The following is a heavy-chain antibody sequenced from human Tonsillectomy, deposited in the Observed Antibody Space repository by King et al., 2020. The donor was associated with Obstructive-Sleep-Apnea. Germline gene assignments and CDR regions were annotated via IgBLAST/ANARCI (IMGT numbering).Heavy chain of an antibody. CDR2: IYYSGST. J-gene: IGHJ3*02. Sequence: QLQESGPGLVKPSETLSLTCTVSGGSISSYYWSWIRQPPGKGLEWIGYIYYSGSTNYNPSLKSRVTISVDTSKNQFSLKLCLVTAADTAVYYCARPRRDGYNYDAFDIWGQGTMVTVSS. CDR1: GGSISSYY. D-gene: IGHD5-24*01. V-gene: IGHV4-59*08. CDR3: ARPRRDGYNYDAFDI.